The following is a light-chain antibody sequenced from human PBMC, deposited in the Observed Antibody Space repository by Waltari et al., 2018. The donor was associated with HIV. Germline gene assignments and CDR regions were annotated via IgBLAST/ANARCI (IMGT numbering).Light chain of an antibody. J-gene: IGLJ2*01. CDR2: RDS. Sequence: SYELTQPPSVSVSPGQTATITCSGDNLGDKFACWYQQKPGQSPVLVIYRDSKRPSGIPARFSGSNSGNTATLTISGPQAMDEADYYCQAWDRRTVVFGGGTKLTVL. CDR1: NLGDKF. V-gene: IGLV3-1*01. CDR3: QAWDRRTVV.